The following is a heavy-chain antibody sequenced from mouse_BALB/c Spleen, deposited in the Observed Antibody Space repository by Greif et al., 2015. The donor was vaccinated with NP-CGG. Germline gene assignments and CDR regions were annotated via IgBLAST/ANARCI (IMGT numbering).Heavy chain of an antibody. D-gene: IGHD1-1*01. J-gene: IGHJ2*01. CDR1: GFNIKNTH. V-gene: IGHV14-3*02. Sequence: GPLQEFWAELLKPGASVQFSCTASGFNIKNTHMHWGEQRPEQGPEWIGRXDPAIGNTKYDPKFQGKATITADTSSNTAYLQLSSLTSEDTAVYYCASEYYGWGGQGTTLTVSS. CDR2: XDPAIGNT. CDR3: ASEYYGW.